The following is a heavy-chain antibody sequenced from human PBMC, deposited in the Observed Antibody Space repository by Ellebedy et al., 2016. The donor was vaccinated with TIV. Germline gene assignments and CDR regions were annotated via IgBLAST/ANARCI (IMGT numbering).Heavy chain of an antibody. CDR1: GFTFSDYW. V-gene: IGHV3-7*03. CDR2: IKQDGSEK. CDR3: ARRYFDY. J-gene: IGHJ4*02. Sequence: GGSLRLXXAASGFTFSDYWMSWVRQAPGKGLEWVANIKQDGSEKYYVDSVKGRFTISRDDAKNSLYLQMNSLRVEDTAVYYCARRYFDYWGQGTLVTVSS.